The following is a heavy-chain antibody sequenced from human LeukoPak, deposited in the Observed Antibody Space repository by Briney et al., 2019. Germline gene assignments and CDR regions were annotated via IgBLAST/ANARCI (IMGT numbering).Heavy chain of an antibody. CDR3: ARGLPYYYDSSGYYRA. V-gene: IGHV4-34*01. Sequence: SETLSLTCAVYGGSFSGYYWSWIRQPPGKGLEWIGEINHSGSTNYNPSLKSRVTISVDTSKNQFSLKLGSVTAADTAVYYCARGLPYYYDSSGYYRAWGQGTLVTVSS. CDR1: GGSFSGYY. J-gene: IGHJ5*02. CDR2: INHSGST. D-gene: IGHD3-22*01.